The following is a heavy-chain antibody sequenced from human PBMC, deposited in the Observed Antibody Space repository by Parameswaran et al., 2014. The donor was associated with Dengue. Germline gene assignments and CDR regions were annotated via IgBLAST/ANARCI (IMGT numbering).Heavy chain of an antibody. CDR2: IIPFFGTT. J-gene: IGHJ5*02. V-gene: IGHV1-69*01. D-gene: IGHD3-22*01. Sequence: WVRQAPGQGLEWMGWIIPFFGTTNYAETFQGRVSITADDSTTTAHLELSSLRSEDTAVYYCARGTNYYDSSNYHSSHWFDPWGQGTRVTVSS. CDR3: ARGTNYYDSSNYHSSHWFDP.